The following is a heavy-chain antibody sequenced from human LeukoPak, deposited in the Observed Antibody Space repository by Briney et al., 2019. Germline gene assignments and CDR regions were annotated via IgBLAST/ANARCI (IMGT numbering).Heavy chain of an antibody. V-gene: IGHV4-4*07. J-gene: IGHJ3*02. Sequence: KPSETLSLTCTVSGGSISSYYWSWIRQPAGKGLEWIGRIYTSGSTNYNPSLKSRVTMSVDTSKNQFSLKLSSVTAADTAVYYCARGLAPMSWRRALDAFDIWGQGTMVTVSS. CDR2: IYTSGST. CDR1: GGSISSYY. CDR3: ARGLAPMSWRRALDAFDI. D-gene: IGHD3-22*01.